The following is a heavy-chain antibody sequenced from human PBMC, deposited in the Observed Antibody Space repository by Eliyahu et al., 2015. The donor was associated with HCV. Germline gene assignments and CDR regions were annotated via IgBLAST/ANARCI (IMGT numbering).Heavy chain of an antibody. CDR2: IKSKTDGGTT. CDR3: TTAPVTLYYFDY. V-gene: IGHV3-15*01. D-gene: IGHD4-17*01. J-gene: IGHJ4*02. CDR1: XXTFSNAW. Sequence: EVQLVESGGGLVKPGGSLRLSCAASXXTFSNAWMXWVRQXXGKGLEWVXRIKSKTDGGTTDYAAPVKGRFTISRDDSKNTLYLQMNSLKTEDTAVYYCTTAPVTLYYFDYWGQGTLVTVSS.